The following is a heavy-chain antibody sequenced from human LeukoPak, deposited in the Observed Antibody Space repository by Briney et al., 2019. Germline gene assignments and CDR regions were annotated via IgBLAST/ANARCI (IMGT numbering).Heavy chain of an antibody. CDR1: GFTFSTFA. CDR2: ISYDGSNK. Sequence: PGGSLRLSCEASGFTFSTFAMIWVRQAPGKGLEWVAVISYDGSNKYYADSVKGRFTISRDSSKNTLYLQMNSLRAEDTAVYYCARGLTGSNFDYWGQGTLVTVSS. D-gene: IGHD3-9*01. J-gene: IGHJ4*02. CDR3: ARGLTGSNFDY. V-gene: IGHV3-30*04.